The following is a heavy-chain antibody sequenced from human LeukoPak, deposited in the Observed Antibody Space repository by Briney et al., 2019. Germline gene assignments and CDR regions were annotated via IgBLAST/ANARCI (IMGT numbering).Heavy chain of an antibody. Sequence: SETLSLTCTVSGGSISGSYWSWIRQPPGKGLEWIANMYNSGSTNYNPSLKSRVTISIDTSKNQFSLKLSSLTAADTAIYYCARGIESYGDYGYWGQGILVTVSS. CDR1: GGSISGSY. J-gene: IGHJ4*02. CDR3: ARGIESYGDYGY. V-gene: IGHV4-59*01. D-gene: IGHD4-17*01. CDR2: MYNSGST.